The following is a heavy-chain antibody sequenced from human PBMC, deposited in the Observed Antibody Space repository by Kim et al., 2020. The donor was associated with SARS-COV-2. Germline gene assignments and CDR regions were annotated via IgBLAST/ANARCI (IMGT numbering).Heavy chain of an antibody. CDR2: IYYSGST. V-gene: IGHV4-59*01. CDR1: GGSISRYY. J-gene: IGHJ5*01. D-gene: IGHD2-15*01. Sequence: SETLSLTCTVSGGSISRYYWSWIRQPPGKGLEWIWYIYYSGSTNQYPSLKSRVTISLDTSKNQFSLKLSSVTAADTAGYDCARERVYCSGGNCYSEGWF. CDR3: ARERVYCSGGNCYSEGWF.